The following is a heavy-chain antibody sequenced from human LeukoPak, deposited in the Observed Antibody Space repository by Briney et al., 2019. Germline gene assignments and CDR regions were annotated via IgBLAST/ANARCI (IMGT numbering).Heavy chain of an antibody. V-gene: IGHV3-30*18. CDR3: AKDGVLYGGNHGGDDVFDI. D-gene: IGHD4-23*01. CDR1: GFTFSSYG. CDR2: ISYDGSNK. Sequence: GGSLRLSCAASGFTFSSYGMHWVRQAPGKGLEWVAVISYDGSNKYYADSVKGRFTISRDNSKNTLYLQMNSLRAEDTAGYYCAKDGVLYGGNHGGDDVFDIWGQGTRVTVSS. J-gene: IGHJ3*02.